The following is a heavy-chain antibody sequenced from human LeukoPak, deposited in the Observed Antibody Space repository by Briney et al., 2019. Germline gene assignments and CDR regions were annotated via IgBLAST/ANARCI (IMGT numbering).Heavy chain of an antibody. CDR1: GYTFTGYY. CDR3: ARLLRRRAGYNYFGHFGY. CDR2: INPNSGGT. J-gene: IGHJ4*02. D-gene: IGHD5-24*01. V-gene: IGHV1-2*06. Sequence: GASVKVSCKASGYTFTGYYMHWVRPAPGQGLEWMGRINPNSGGTNYAQKFQGRVTMTRDTSISTAYMALSRLRSDDTAVYSCARLLRRRAGYNYFGHFGYWGQGTLVTVSS.